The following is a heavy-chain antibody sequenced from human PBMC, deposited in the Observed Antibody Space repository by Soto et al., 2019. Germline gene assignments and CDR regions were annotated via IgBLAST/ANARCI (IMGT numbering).Heavy chain of an antibody. J-gene: IGHJ4*02. V-gene: IGHV3-23*01. Sequence: EVQLLESGGGLVQTGWSLRLSCAASGFTFSSYAMSWVRQAPGKGLEWVSAISGSGGSTYYADSVKGRFTISRDNSKNTLYLQMNSLRAEDTAVYYCAKDTGYSISGGYVDYWGQGTLVTVSS. D-gene: IGHD6-13*01. CDR1: GFTFSSYA. CDR2: ISGSGGST. CDR3: AKDTGYSISGGYVDY.